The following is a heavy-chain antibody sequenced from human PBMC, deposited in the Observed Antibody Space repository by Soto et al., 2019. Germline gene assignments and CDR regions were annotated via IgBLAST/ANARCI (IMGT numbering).Heavy chain of an antibody. D-gene: IGHD1-26*01. Sequence: QVQLQESGPGLVKTSGTLSLTCAVSGGSISSSNWWSGDRQPPGKGLEWIGEIYHSGSTNYNPSLKSRVTISVDKSKNQCSLKLSSVTAAGTAVYYCARVSGSYYYGMDVWGQGTTVTVSS. J-gene: IGHJ6*02. CDR1: GGSISSSNW. CDR3: ARVSGSYYYGMDV. CDR2: IYHSGST. V-gene: IGHV4-4*02.